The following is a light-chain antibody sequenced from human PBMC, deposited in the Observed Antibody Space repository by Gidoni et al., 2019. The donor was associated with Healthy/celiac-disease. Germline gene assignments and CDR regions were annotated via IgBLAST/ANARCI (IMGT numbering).Light chain of an antibody. CDR1: QSVSSY. J-gene: IGKJ3*01. Sequence: EIVLTQSPATLSLSPGERATLSCRASQSVSSYLAWYQQKHGQDPRLLIYDASNRATGIPARFSGSGSGTDFTLTISSLEPEDFAVYYCQQRSNWPPGVTFGPGTKVDIK. CDR3: QQRSNWPPGVT. V-gene: IGKV3-11*01. CDR2: DAS.